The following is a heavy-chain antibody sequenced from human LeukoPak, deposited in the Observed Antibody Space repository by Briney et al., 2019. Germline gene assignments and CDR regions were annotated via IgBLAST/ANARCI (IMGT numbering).Heavy chain of an antibody. CDR2: IWYDGSNK. D-gene: IGHD5-12*01. J-gene: IGHJ4*02. Sequence: LRLSCAASGFTFSNYGMHWVRQAPGKGLEWVALIWYDGSNKYYADSVQGRFIISRDNSKNTLYLQMNSLRAEDTAVYYCAREMGLNIVATFGYWGQGTLVTV. CDR3: AREMGLNIVATFGY. CDR1: GFTFSNYG. V-gene: IGHV3-33*01.